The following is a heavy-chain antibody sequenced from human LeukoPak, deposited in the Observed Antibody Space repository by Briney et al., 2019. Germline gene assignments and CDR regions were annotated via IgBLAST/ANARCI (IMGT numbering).Heavy chain of an antibody. CDR1: GYSFTSYW. D-gene: IGHD2-15*01. Sequence: GESLKISCKGSGYSFTSYWIGWVRQMPGKGPEWMGIIYPGDSDTRYSPSFQGQVTISADKSISTAYLQWSSLKASDTAMYYCARPRGRYCSGGSCYRFDYWGQGTLVTVSS. CDR3: ARPRGRYCSGGSCYRFDY. V-gene: IGHV5-51*01. J-gene: IGHJ4*02. CDR2: IYPGDSDT.